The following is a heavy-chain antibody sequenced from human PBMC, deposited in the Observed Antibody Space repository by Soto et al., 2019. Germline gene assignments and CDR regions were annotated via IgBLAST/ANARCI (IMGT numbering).Heavy chain of an antibody. CDR2: ITSSGNYI. D-gene: IGHD3-16*01. V-gene: IGHV3-21*01. CDR3: RSWQPVSEFGLNRSSDL. Sequence: AACGERLWISEITGVRQAPGKGLGWVSSITSSGNYIYYADSVKDRFTISRDNAENSRYLQMNSLRALYAAVYCFRSWQPVSEFGLNRSSDL. CDR1: GERLWISE. J-gene: IGHJ2*01.